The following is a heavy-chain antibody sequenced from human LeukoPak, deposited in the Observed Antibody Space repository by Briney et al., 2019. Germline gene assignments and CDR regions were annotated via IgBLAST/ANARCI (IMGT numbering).Heavy chain of an antibody. CDR1: GFTFGDFA. Sequence: GGSLRLSCAASGFTFGDFAMSWVRQAPGKGLEWLGFIRSKPFGGTTKYGASVKGRFIISRDDSKAITFLQMNSLKTEDTAVYYRSRVHYDVWSGYYDSWGQGTLVTVS. CDR2: IRSKPFGGTT. J-gene: IGHJ5*01. V-gene: IGHV3-49*04. CDR3: SRVHYDVWSGYYDS. D-gene: IGHD3-3*01.